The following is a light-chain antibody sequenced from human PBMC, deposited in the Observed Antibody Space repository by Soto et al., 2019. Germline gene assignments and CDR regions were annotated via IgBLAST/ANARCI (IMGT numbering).Light chain of an antibody. V-gene: IGLV2-14*01. CDR2: DVS. Sequence: QSALTQPASVSGSPGQSITISCTGTSSDVGGYDYVSWYQQHPGKAPKLMIYDVSNRPSGVSKRFSGAKSGNTASLTISGLQAEDEADYYCSSYTSSSTLLYVFGTGTKVTLL. CDR3: SSYTSSSTLLYV. J-gene: IGLJ1*01. CDR1: SSDVGGYDY.